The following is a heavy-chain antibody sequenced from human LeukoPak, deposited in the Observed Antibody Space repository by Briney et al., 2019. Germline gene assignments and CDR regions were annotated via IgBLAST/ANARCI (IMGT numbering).Heavy chain of an antibody. D-gene: IGHD3-22*01. CDR3: AKAQGYYDC. V-gene: IGHV3-23*01. CDR2: IGVGGTT. Sequence: PGGSLRLSCAASGLTFSKYGMNWVRQAPGKGLEWVSGIGVGGTTYYADSVKGRFTISRDTSKNTLYLQMNSLRAEDTAVYYCAKAQGYYDCWGQGTLVTVSS. CDR1: GLTFSKYG. J-gene: IGHJ4*02.